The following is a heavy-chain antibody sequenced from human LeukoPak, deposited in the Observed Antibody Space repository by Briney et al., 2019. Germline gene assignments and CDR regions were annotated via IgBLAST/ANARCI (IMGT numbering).Heavy chain of an antibody. CDR2: INHSGST. J-gene: IGHJ5*02. CDR3: ARGRGVATISGNWFDP. D-gene: IGHD5-12*01. Sequence: PSETLSLTCAVYGGSFSGFYWSWIRQPPGKGLEWIGEINHSGSTNYNPSLKSRVTISVDTSKNQFSLKLSSVTAADTAVYYCARGRGVATISGNWFDPWGQGTLVTVSP. V-gene: IGHV4-34*01. CDR1: GGSFSGFY.